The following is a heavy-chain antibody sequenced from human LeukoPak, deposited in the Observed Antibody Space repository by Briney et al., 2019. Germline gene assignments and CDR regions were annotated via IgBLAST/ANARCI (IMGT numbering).Heavy chain of an antibody. Sequence: SETLSLTCTVSGGSISSSSYYWGWIRQPPGKGLEWIGSIYYSGSTYYNPSLKSRVTISVDTSKNQFSLKLSSVTAADTAVYYCASTPDPYDYVWGSYRSYYFDYWGQGTLVTVSS. CDR2: IYYSGST. CDR3: ASTPDPYDYVWGSYRSYYFDY. J-gene: IGHJ4*02. V-gene: IGHV4-39*01. D-gene: IGHD3-16*02. CDR1: GGSISSSSYY.